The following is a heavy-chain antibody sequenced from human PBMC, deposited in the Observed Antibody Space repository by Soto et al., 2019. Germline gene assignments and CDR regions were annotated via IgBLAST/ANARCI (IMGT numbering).Heavy chain of an antibody. Sequence: SETLSLTCTVSGGSISSGDYYWSWIRQPPGKGLEWIGYIYYTGSTYYSPSLRSRVTISVDTSKNQFSLKLSSVTAADTAVYYCARNFFSASIVVVPAAIPYCYGMDVWGQGTTVTVSS. J-gene: IGHJ6*02. CDR1: GGSISSGDYY. CDR2: IYYTGST. CDR3: ARNFFSASIVVVPAAIPYCYGMDV. V-gene: IGHV4-30-4*01. D-gene: IGHD2-2*01.